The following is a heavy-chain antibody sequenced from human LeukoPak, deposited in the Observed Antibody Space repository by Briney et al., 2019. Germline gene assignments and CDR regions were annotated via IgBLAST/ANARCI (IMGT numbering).Heavy chain of an antibody. CDR1: GGSISSSSYY. J-gene: IGHJ3*02. D-gene: IGHD5-24*01. CDR2: IYYSGST. Sequence: SETLSLTCTVSGGSISSSSYYWGWIRQPPGKGLEWIGSIYYSGSTYYNPSLKSRVTISVDTSKNQFSLKLSSVTAADTAVYYCASITPESDAFDIWGQGTMATVSS. CDR3: ASITPESDAFDI. V-gene: IGHV4-39*01.